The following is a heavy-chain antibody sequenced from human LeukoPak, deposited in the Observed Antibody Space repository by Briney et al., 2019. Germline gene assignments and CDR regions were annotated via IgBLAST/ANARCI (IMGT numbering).Heavy chain of an antibody. CDR2: ISSGGSTI. CDR1: GFTFGDFY. CDR3: ARGYRRYYFDS. V-gene: IGHV3-11*01. J-gene: IGHJ4*02. Sequence: KAGGSLRLSCAASGFTFGDFYMTWIRQAPGEGLEGVSYISSGGSTIYNADSVKGRFTISRDNPKNSLYLQMNSLRAEDTAVYYCARGYRRYYFDSWGRGTLVTVSS. D-gene: IGHD6-13*01.